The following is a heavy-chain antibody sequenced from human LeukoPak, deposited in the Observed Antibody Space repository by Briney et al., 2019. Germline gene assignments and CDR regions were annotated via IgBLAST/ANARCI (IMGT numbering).Heavy chain of an antibody. CDR1: GYIFTGYY. D-gene: IGHD1-1*01. Sequence: ASVKVSCKASGYIFTGYYIHWVRQAPGQGLEWMGWINPNSGGTKYAQKFQGRVTMTRDTSITTAYMELSRLRSDDMAVYYCARRAVEYNWNDFDFWGQGTLVTVSS. J-gene: IGHJ4*02. CDR2: INPNSGGT. V-gene: IGHV1-2*02. CDR3: ARRAVEYNWNDFDF.